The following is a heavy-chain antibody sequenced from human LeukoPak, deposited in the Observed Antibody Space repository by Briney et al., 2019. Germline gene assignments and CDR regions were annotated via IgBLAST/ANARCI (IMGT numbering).Heavy chain of an antibody. Sequence: RASVKVSCKASGYTFTSYGISWVRQAPGQGLEWMGWINPESGGTISAQKFQGRVTMTRDTSVSTAYMELSSLRSDDTAVYYCVRGGTGWFYWGQGTLVIVSS. CDR1: GYTFTSYG. D-gene: IGHD6-19*01. CDR2: INPESGGT. J-gene: IGHJ4*02. V-gene: IGHV1-2*02. CDR3: VRGGTGWFY.